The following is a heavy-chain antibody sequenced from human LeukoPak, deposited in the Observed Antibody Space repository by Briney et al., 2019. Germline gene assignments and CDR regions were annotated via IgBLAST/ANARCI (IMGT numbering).Heavy chain of an antibody. Sequence: SETLSLTCTVSGGSISSYYWSWIRQPPGKGLEWIGYIYYSGSTNYNPSLKSRVTISVDTSKNQFSLKLNSVTAADTAVYYCARDSNYYDSSGYYLDAFDIWGQGTMVTVSS. CDR3: ARDSNYYDSSGYYLDAFDI. J-gene: IGHJ3*02. CDR1: GGSISSYY. D-gene: IGHD3-22*01. V-gene: IGHV4-59*01. CDR2: IYYSGST.